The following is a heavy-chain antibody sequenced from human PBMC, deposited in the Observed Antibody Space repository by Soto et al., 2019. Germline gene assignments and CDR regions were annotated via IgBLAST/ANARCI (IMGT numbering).Heavy chain of an antibody. J-gene: IGHJ6*03. V-gene: IGHV3-23*01. CDR3: AKHLPAADYYYYYMDV. D-gene: IGHD2-2*01. CDR2: ISGSGGST. Sequence: PGGSLRLSCAASGFTFSSYAMSWVRQAPGKGLEWDSAISGSGGSTYYADSVKGRFTISRDNSKNTLYLQMNSLRAEDTAVYYCAKHLPAADYYYYYMDVWGKGTTVTVSS. CDR1: GFTFSSYA.